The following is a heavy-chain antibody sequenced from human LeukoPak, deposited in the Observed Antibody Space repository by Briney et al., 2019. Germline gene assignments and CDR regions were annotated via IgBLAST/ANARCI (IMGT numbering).Heavy chain of an antibody. V-gene: IGHV1-2*02. Sequence: GASVKVSCKASGYTFTGYYMHWVRQAPGQGLEWMGWINPNSGGTNYAQKFQGRVTMTRDTSISTVYMELSRLRSDDTAVYYCARVGSTSCYGRWFDPWGQGTLVTVSS. J-gene: IGHJ5*02. CDR3: ARVGSTSCYGRWFDP. CDR2: INPNSGGT. D-gene: IGHD2-2*01. CDR1: GYTFTGYY.